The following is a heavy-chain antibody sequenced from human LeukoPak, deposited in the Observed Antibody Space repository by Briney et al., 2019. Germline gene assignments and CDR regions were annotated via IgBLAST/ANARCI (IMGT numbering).Heavy chain of an antibody. CDR2: INTNTGNP. V-gene: IGHV7-4-1*02. D-gene: IGHD1-1*01. Sequence: GASVKVSCKVSGYTFTSYAMNWVRQAPGQGLEWMGWINTNTGNPTYAQGFTGRFVFSLDTSVSTAYLQISSLKAEDTAVYHCARDIRIAAWTWFDPWGQGTLATVSS. CDR1: GYTFTSYA. CDR3: ARDIRIAAWTWFDP. J-gene: IGHJ5*02.